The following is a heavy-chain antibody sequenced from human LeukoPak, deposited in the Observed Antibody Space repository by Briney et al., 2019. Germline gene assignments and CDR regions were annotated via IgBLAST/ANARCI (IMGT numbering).Heavy chain of an antibody. J-gene: IGHJ5*02. CDR2: IYSGGST. V-gene: IGHV3-66*01. CDR1: GFTVSSNY. Sequence: GGSLRLSCAASGFTVSSNYMSWVRQAPGKGLEWVSIIYSGGSTDYADSVKGRFTISRDNSKNTLYLQMNSLRAEDTAVYYCARDGDYSLGFDPWGQGTLVTVSS. D-gene: IGHD4-17*01. CDR3: ARDGDYSLGFDP.